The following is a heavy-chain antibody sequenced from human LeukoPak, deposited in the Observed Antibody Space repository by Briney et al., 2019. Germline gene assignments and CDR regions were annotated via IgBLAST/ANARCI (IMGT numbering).Heavy chain of an antibody. J-gene: IGHJ4*02. CDR1: GYTFTSYD. V-gene: IGHV1-8*01. Sequence: ASVKVSCKASGYTFTSYDINWVRQATGQGLEWMGWMNPNSGNTGYAQKFQGRVTMTRNTSISTAYMELSSLRSEDTAVYYCARVRRRGYSYGPSFLDYWGQGTLVTVSS. CDR3: ARVRRRGYSYGPSFLDY. D-gene: IGHD5-18*01. CDR2: MNPNSGNT.